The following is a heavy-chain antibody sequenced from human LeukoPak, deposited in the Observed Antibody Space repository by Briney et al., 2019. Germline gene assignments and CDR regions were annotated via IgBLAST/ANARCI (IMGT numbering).Heavy chain of an antibody. Sequence: ASVKVSCKASGYTFTSYGISWVRQAPGQGLEWMGWISAYNGNTNYAQKLQGRVTMTTDTSTSTAYMELRSLRSDDTAVYYCARGEPKYYDFWSGSGIDAFDIWGQGTMVTVSS. CDR3: ARGEPKYYDFWSGSGIDAFDI. CDR2: ISAYNGNT. CDR1: GYTFTSYG. J-gene: IGHJ3*02. V-gene: IGHV1-18*01. D-gene: IGHD3-3*01.